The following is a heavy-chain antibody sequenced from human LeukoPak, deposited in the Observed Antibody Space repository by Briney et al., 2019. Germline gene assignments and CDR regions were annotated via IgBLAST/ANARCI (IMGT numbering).Heavy chain of an antibody. CDR2: ISSSGSTI. CDR3: AIIATAGSIGD. V-gene: IGHV3-48*03. J-gene: IGHJ4*02. D-gene: IGHD6-13*01. CDR1: GFTFSSYE. Sequence: GGSLRLSCAASGFTFSSYEMNWVRQAPGKGLEWVSYISSSGSTIYYADSVKGRFTISRDNAKNTLYLQMNSLRAEDTAVYYCAIIATAGSIGDWGQGTLVTVST.